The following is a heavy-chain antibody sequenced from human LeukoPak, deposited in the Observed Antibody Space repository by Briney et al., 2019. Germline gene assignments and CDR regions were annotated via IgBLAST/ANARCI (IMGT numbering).Heavy chain of an antibody. V-gene: IGHV4-31*03. CDR2: IYYSGST. D-gene: IGHD3-9*01. Sequence: SETLSLTCTVSGGSISSGGYYWSWIRQHPGKGLEWIGYIYYSGSTYYNPSLKSRVTISVDTSKNQFSLKLSSVTAADTAVYYCASRQLRYFDWLDYFDYWGQGTLVTVSS. CDR3: ASRQLRYFDWLDYFDY. J-gene: IGHJ4*02. CDR1: GGSISSGGYY.